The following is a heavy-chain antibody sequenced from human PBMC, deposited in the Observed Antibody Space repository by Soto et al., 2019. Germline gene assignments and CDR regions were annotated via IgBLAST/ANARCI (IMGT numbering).Heavy chain of an antibody. CDR2: INHSGST. V-gene: IGHV4-34*01. J-gene: IGHJ4*02. CDR1: GGSFSGYY. CDR3: ARDKITGLFDY. D-gene: IGHD2-8*02. Sequence: SETLSLACGVYGGSFSGYYWTWMRQPPGTGLEWIGEINHSGSTNYNPSLKSRVTISVDTSKNQFSLKLTSVTAADTAVYYCARDKITGLFDYWGQGTLVTVSS.